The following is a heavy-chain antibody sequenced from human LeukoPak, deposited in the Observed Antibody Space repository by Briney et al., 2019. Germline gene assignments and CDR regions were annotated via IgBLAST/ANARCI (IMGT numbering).Heavy chain of an antibody. J-gene: IGHJ6*02. V-gene: IGHV4-59*01. D-gene: IGHD5-18*01. CDR2: VYYSGST. CDR1: GVSISSYC. Sequence: SETLSLTCTVSGVSISSYCWSWIRQPPGKGMGWVGYVYYSGSTNYNPSLKSRVTISVEASKNQFYLDLSSVPAPEPAVYSCPRDLGYSYGYGAMDAWGQGTTVTASS. CDR3: PRDLGYSYGYGAMDA.